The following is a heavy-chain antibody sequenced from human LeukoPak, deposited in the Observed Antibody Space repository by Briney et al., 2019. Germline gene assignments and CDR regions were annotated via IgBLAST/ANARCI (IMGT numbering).Heavy chain of an antibody. CDR3: ARDSPRCTNGVCYSTDAFDI. Sequence: GGSLRLSCAASGFTFSDYYMSWIRQAPGKGLEWVSYISSSGSTIYYADSVKGRFTISRDNAKNSLYLQMNSLRAEDTAVYYCARDSPRCTNGVCYSTDAFDIWGQGTMVTVSS. J-gene: IGHJ3*02. V-gene: IGHV3-11*04. CDR2: ISSSGSTI. CDR1: GFTFSDYY. D-gene: IGHD2-8*01.